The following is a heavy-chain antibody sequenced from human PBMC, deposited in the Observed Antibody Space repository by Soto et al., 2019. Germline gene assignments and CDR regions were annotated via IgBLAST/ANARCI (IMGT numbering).Heavy chain of an antibody. CDR1: GFTFSSYW. Sequence: EVQLVESGGGLVQPGGSLRLSCAASGFTFSSYWMSWVRQAPGTGLEWVANLKQDGSEKYYVDSVKGRFTISRDNAKNSLYLQRNSLRAEDTAVYYCARDQSSGYYYSSGYSYYYYGMDVWGQGTTVTVSS. V-gene: IGHV3-7*05. CDR2: LKQDGSEK. D-gene: IGHD3-22*01. CDR3: ARDQSSGYYYSSGYSYYYYGMDV. J-gene: IGHJ6*02.